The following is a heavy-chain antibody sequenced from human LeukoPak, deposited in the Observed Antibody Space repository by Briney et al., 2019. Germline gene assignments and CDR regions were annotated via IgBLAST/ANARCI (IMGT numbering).Heavy chain of an antibody. J-gene: IGHJ6*03. CDR2: IYYSGST. Sequence: PSETLSLTCTVSGGSISSYYWSWIRQPPGKGLEWIGYIYYSGSTNYNPSLKSRVTISVDTSKNQFSLKLSSVTAADTAVYYCAREHYYCGGDCYPPYYYYYYMDVWGKGTTVTVSS. V-gene: IGHV4-59*01. D-gene: IGHD2-21*02. CDR3: AREHYYCGGDCYPPYYYYYYMDV. CDR1: GGSISSYY.